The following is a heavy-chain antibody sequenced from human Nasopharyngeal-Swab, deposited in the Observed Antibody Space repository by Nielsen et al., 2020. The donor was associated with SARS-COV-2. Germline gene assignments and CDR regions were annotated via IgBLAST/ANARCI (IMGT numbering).Heavy chain of an antibody. D-gene: IGHD1-26*01. V-gene: IGHV1-46*01. Sequence: ASVKVSCKASGYTFTSYYMHWVRQAPGQGLEWMGIISPSGGSTSYAQKFQGRVTMTRDTSTSTVYMELSSLRSEDTAVYYCARDLGGSYQYYYYGMDVWGQGTTVTVSS. CDR1: GYTFTSYY. CDR2: ISPSGGST. CDR3: ARDLGGSYQYYYYGMDV. J-gene: IGHJ6*02.